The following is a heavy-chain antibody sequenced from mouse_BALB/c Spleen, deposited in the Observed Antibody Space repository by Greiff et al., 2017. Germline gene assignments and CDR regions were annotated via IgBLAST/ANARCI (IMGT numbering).Heavy chain of an antibody. V-gene: IGHV14-4*02. CDR3: NAGGYYYGSSYSYWYFAV. CDR1: GFNIKDYY. Sequence: VQLQQSGAELVRSGASVKLSCTASGFNIKDYYMHWVKQRPEQGLEWIGWSDPENGDTEYAPKFQGKATMTADTSSNTAYLQLSSLTSEDTAVYYCNAGGYYYGSSYSYWYFAVWGAGTTVTVSS. CDR2: SDPENGDT. D-gene: IGHD1-1*01. J-gene: IGHJ1*01.